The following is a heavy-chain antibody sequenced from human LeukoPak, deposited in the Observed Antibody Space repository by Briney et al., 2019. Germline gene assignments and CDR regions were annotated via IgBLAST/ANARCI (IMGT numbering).Heavy chain of an antibody. V-gene: IGHV3-30-3*01. CDR2: ISYDGSNK. J-gene: IGHJ3*02. CDR1: GFTFSSYA. CDR3: AREIRGQDIVVVVAAKEVRAFDI. D-gene: IGHD2-15*01. Sequence: PGGSLRLSCAASGFTFSSYAMHWVRQAPGKGLEWVAVISYDGSNKYYADSVKGRFTISRDNSKNTLYLQMNSLRAEDTAVYYCAREIRGQDIVVVVAAKEVRAFDIWGQGTMVTVSS.